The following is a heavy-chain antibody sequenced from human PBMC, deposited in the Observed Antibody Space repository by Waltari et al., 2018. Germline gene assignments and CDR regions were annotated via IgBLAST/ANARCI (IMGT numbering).Heavy chain of an antibody. J-gene: IGHJ6*02. CDR1: RGSISSHY. Sequence: QVQLQESGPGLVTPSETLSLTCTVPRGSISSHYWSWIRQPPGKGLEWIGYIYYSGSTNYNPSLKSRVTISVDTSKNQFSLKLSSVTAADTAVYYCARSTVTVANYYYGMDVWGQGTTVTVSS. D-gene: IGHD2-21*02. CDR3: ARSTVTVANYYYGMDV. CDR2: IYYSGST. V-gene: IGHV4-59*11.